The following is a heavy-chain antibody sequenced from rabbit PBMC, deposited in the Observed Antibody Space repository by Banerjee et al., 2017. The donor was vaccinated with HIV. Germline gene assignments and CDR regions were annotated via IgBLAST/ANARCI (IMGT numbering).Heavy chain of an antibody. CDR2: IYPDYGTT. CDR1: GIEFSTYG. D-gene: IGHD6-1*01. J-gene: IGHJ4*01. Sequence: QEQLVESGGGLVTLGGSLKLSCKASGIEFSTYGISWVRQAPEKGLEWVAYIYPDYGTTDYASWVNGRFTISLDNAQNTVFLQMTSLTAADTATYFCARASHAGYAGYGYAYFNLWGQGTLVTVS. V-gene: IGHV1S47*01. CDR3: ARASHAGYAGYGYAYFNL.